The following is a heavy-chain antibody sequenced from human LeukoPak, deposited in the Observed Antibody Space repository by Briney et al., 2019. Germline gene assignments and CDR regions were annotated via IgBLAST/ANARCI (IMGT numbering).Heavy chain of an antibody. CDR1: GGSFSGYY. V-gene: IGHV4-34*01. CDR2: IYYSGST. D-gene: IGHD6-13*01. CDR3: ARRDSSSWYLDAFDI. Sequence: SETLSLTCAVYGGSFSGYYWSWIRQPPGKGLEWIGSIYYSGSTYYNPSLKSRVTISVDTSKNQFSLKLSSVTAADTAVYYCARRDSSSWYLDAFDIWGQGTMVTVSS. J-gene: IGHJ3*02.